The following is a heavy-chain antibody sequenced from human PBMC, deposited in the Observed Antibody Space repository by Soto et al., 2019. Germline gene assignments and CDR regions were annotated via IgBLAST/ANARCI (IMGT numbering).Heavy chain of an antibody. CDR3: ARSSIAADGDAFDI. J-gene: IGHJ3*02. D-gene: IGHD6-6*01. CDR1: GGTFSSYA. V-gene: IGHV1-69*13. CDR2: TIPIFGTA. Sequence: SVKVSCKASGGTFSSYAISWVRQAPGQGLEWMGGTIPIFGTANYAQKFQGRVTITADESTSTAYMELSSLRSEDTAVYYCARSSIAADGDAFDIWGQGTMVTVSS.